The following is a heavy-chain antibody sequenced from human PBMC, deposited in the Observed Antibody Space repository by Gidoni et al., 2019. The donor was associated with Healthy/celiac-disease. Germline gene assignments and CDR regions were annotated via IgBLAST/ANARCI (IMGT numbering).Heavy chain of an antibody. Sequence: EVQLVESVGGLVKPGGSLRLSCAASGFTFSNAWMSGVRQAPGKGLEWVGRIKSKTDGGTTDYAAPVKGRFTISRDDSKNTLYLQMNSLKTEDTAVYYCTTAMIVVVISDYWGQGTLVTVSS. CDR2: IKSKTDGGTT. V-gene: IGHV3-15*01. D-gene: IGHD3-22*01. CDR3: TTAMIVVVISDY. J-gene: IGHJ4*02. CDR1: GFTFSNAW.